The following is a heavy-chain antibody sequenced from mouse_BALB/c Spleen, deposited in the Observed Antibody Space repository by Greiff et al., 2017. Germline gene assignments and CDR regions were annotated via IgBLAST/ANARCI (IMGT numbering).Heavy chain of an antibody. CDR1: GYSFTSYW. Sequence: QVQLKESGPQLVRPGASVKISCKASGYSFTSYWMHWVKQRPGQGLEWIGMIDPSDSETRLNQKFKDKATLTVDKSSSTAYMQLSSPTSEDSAVYYCARSGGNSWFAYWGQGTLVTVSA. D-gene: IGHD2-1*01. J-gene: IGHJ3*01. V-gene: IGHV1S126*01. CDR3: ARSGGNSWFAY. CDR2: IDPSDSET.